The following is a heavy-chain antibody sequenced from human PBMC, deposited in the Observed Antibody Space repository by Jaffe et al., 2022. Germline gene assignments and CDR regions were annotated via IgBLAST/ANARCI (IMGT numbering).Heavy chain of an antibody. Sequence: EVQLVESGGGLVQPGGSLRLSCAASGFTVSSNYMSWVRQAPGKGLEWVSVIYSGGSTYYADSVKGRFTISRDNSKNTLYLQMNSLRAEDTAVYYCARAWAGSSGWYEEYYFDYWGQGTLVTVSS. CDR2: IYSGGST. CDR3: ARAWAGSSGWYEEYYFDY. V-gene: IGHV3-66*02. CDR1: GFTVSSNY. D-gene: IGHD6-19*01. J-gene: IGHJ4*02.